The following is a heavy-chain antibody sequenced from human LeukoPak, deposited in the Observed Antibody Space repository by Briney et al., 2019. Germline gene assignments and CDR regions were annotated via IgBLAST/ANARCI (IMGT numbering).Heavy chain of an antibody. CDR3: ARGHSSSPFSGMDV. J-gene: IGHJ6*02. CDR2: INHSGST. V-gene: IGHV4-34*01. Sequence: SETLSLTCAVYGGSFSGYYWSWIRQPPGKGLEWIGEINHSGSTNYNPSLKSRVTISVDTSKNQFSLKLSSVTAADTAVYYCARGHSSSPFSGMDVWGQGTTVTVSS. D-gene: IGHD6-13*01. CDR1: GGSFSGYY.